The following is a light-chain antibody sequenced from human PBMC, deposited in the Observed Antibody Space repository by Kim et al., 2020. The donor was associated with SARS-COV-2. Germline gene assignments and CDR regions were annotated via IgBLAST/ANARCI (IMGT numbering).Light chain of an antibody. CDR1: QCVSNY. V-gene: IGKV3-11*01. J-gene: IGKJ4*01. CDR3: QQRGHWPLT. CDR2: DTF. Sequence: LSPGERATLSCRASQCVSNYLAWYQQRPGQAPRLVIYDTFNRATGVPARFSGSGSGTDFTLSISSLEPEDFAVYYCQQRGHWPLTFGGGTKVDIK.